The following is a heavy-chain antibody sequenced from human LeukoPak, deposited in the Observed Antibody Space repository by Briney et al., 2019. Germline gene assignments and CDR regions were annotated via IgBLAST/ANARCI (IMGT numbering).Heavy chain of an antibody. CDR3: ARDLGLGGVDWLSYG. CDR1: GYTVTELS. CDR2: FDPEDGAA. Sequence: GASVKVSCKVSGYTVTELSIQWVRQAPGKGLEWMGGFDPEDGAALYAQKFQGRVTMTRNTSISTAYMELSSLRSEDTAVYYCARDLGLGGVDWLSYGWGQGTLVTVSS. J-gene: IGHJ4*02. V-gene: IGHV1-24*01. D-gene: IGHD3-9*01.